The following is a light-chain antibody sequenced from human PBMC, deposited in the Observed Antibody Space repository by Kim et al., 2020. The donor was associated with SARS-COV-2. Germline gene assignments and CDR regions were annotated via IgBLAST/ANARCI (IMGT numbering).Light chain of an antibody. CDR1: SGHTTYA. V-gene: IGLV4-69*01. CDR3: QTWGTGIWV. Sequence: SVKLTCTLSSGHTTYAIAWHQQQPEKGPRFLMKLYNDGSHTRGDGIPDRFSGSSSGAERYLTISSLQSEDEADYYCQTWGTGIWVFSGGTQLTVL. J-gene: IGLJ3*02. CDR2: LYNDGSH.